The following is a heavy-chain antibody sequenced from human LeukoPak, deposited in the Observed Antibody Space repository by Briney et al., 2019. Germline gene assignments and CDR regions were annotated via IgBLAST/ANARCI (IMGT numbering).Heavy chain of an antibody. CDR1: GGSISSSSYY. Sequence: SETLSLTCTVSGGSISSSSYYWGWIRQPPGKGLEWIGSIYYSGSTYYNPSLKSRATISVDTSKNQFSLKLSSVTAADTAVYYCAREVTYSSSWYYYYYYMDVWGKGTTVTVSS. J-gene: IGHJ6*03. V-gene: IGHV4-39*07. D-gene: IGHD6-13*01. CDR2: IYYSGST. CDR3: AREVTYSSSWYYYYYYMDV.